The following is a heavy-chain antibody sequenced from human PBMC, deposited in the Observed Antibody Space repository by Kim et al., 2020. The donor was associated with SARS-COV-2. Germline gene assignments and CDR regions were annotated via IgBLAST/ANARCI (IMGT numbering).Heavy chain of an antibody. V-gene: IGHV4-39*07. CDR1: GGSISSSSYY. J-gene: IGHJ4*02. D-gene: IGHD5-18*01. Sequence: SETLSLTCTVSGGSISSSSYYWGWNRQRPGKGLEWIGSIYYSGSTYYNASLKSRVTISVDTSKNQFSLKLSSGTAADTAVYYFGKDTAMVTAGFDYWGQG. CDR3: GKDTAMVTAGFDY. CDR2: IYYSGST.